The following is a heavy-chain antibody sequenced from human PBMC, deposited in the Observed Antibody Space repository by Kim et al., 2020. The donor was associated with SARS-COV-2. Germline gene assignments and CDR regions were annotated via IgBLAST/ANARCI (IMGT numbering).Heavy chain of an antibody. D-gene: IGHD2-2*01. J-gene: IGHJ4*02. CDR2: IKNDGNEK. V-gene: IGHV3-7*01. Sequence: GGSLRLSCAASGFTFSRSWMNWVRQTPGKGLEWVATIKNDGNEKNYVDSVKGRFTISRDNSENSVYLQMNSLRAEDTAVYYCVKALGSRPEGYWGQGTLVTVSS. CDR3: VKALGSRPEGY. CDR1: GFTFSRSW.